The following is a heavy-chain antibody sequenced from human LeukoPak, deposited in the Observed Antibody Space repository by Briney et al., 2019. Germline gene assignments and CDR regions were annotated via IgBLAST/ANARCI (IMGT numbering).Heavy chain of an antibody. Sequence: SETVSLTCAVYGGSFSGYYWNWIRQPPGKGLEWIGEINHSGRTNYNPSLKSRVTISVDTSKNQFSLKLSSVTAADTAVYYCARGSTYYDFWSGYHFDYWGQGTLVTVSS. V-gene: IGHV4-34*01. CDR1: GGSFSGYY. D-gene: IGHD3-3*01. CDR2: INHSGRT. J-gene: IGHJ4*02. CDR3: ARGSTYYDFWSGYHFDY.